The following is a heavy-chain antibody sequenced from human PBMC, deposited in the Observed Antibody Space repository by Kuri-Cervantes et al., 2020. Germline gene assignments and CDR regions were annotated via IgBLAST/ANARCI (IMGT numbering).Heavy chain of an antibody. D-gene: IGHD5-24*01. CDR1: GFNFSSCA. J-gene: IGHJ5*02. CDR2: ISYDGNKK. Sequence: GESLKILWSAFGFNFSSCAMHWDRQAPGKGPEWVALISYDGNKKFYADSVKGRFSTSRDNSKSTVFLQMNRLRFEDEAVYYCASGYRWDLQLYGLPSWGQGTLVTVSS. V-gene: IGHV3-30-3*01. CDR3: ASGYRWDLQLYGLPS.